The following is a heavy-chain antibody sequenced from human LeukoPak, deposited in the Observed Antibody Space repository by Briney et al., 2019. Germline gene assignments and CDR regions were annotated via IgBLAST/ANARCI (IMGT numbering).Heavy chain of an antibody. CDR2: MNTDGSTI. CDR1: GFIFSNYW. J-gene: IGHJ5*02. V-gene: IGHV3-74*01. D-gene: IGHD6-19*01. Sequence: PGGSLRLSCAPSGFIFSNYWMHWVRQAPGEELVWVSRMNTDGSTINYADYVKGRFTISRDNAKNTLYLQMNSLTTEDTAVYYCATAGKYRFDNWGQGILVTVSS. CDR3: ATAGKYRFDN.